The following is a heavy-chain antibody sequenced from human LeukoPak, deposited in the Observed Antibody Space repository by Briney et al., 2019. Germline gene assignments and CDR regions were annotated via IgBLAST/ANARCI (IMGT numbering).Heavy chain of an antibody. V-gene: IGHV3-48*03. CDR2: INSGGSAI. D-gene: IGHD1-26*01. CDR1: GFSFNIYE. CDR3: ARGGSYVHY. J-gene: IGHJ4*02. Sequence: GRSLRLSCAAAGFSFNIYEMNWVRQAAGEGLEWVSYINSGGSAIYYADSVKGRFTISRDNAKNSLYLQMNSLRADDTAVYYCARGGSYVHYWGQGTLVTVSS.